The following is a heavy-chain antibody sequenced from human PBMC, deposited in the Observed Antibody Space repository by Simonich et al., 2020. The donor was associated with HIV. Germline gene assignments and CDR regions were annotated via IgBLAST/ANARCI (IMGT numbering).Heavy chain of an antibody. D-gene: IGHD3-3*01. CDR1: RFTFSSYG. V-gene: IGHV3-33*01. CDR2: IWYDGSNK. J-gene: IGHJ4*02. CDR3: ARPAGEILEWLLSPPPDY. Sequence: PGKSLRLSCAASRFTFSSYGMHWVRQAPGKGLEWVALIWYDGSNKYYAYSLKGRFTISRDNAKNSLYLQMNSLRAEDTAVYYCARPAGEILEWLLSPPPDYWGQGTLVTVSS.